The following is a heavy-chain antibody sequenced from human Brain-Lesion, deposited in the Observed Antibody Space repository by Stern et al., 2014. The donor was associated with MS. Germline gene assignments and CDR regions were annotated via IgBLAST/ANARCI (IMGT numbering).Heavy chain of an antibody. V-gene: IGHV1-24*01. CDR3: ATLSPGAGGNYYRHFDY. Sequence: VQLVESGAEVKKPGDSVKVSCKVSGYTLTELSMHWVRQAPRKGLEWMGGFDPEDGETIDAQKFQGRVTMTEDTSTDTAYMELSSLRSEDTAVYYCATLSPGAGGNYYRHFDYWGQGTLVTVSS. J-gene: IGHJ4*02. D-gene: IGHD1-26*01. CDR1: GYTLTELS. CDR2: FDPEDGET.